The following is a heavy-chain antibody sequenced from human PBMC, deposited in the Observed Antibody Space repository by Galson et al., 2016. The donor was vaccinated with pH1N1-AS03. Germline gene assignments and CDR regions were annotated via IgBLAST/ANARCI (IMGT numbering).Heavy chain of an antibody. D-gene: IGHD3-16*01. CDR3: ARVGRTYYDYVSGTRRPRGYFDY. CDR2: IWFDGNDK. Sequence: SLRLSCAASGFIFSSYCMYWVRQAPGKGLEWVAVIWFDGNDKYYADSVKGRFTISRDNSKNTLYLQMNSLSAADTAFYYCARVGRTYYDYVSGTRRPRGYFDYWGQGILVTVSS. CDR1: GFIFSSYC. J-gene: IGHJ4*02. V-gene: IGHV3-33*01.